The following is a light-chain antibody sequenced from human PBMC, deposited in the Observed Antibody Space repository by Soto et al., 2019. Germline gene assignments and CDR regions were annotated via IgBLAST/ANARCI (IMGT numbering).Light chain of an antibody. Sequence: QSALTQPASVSGSHGQAITISCTGTGSDVGGYNYVSWYQQHPGQAPKLIIYNVSDRPSGVSNRFSGSKSGNRASLTISGLQAEDEADYFCSSYTSTTTVLFGGGTKVTVL. CDR3: SSYTSTTTVL. CDR2: NVS. V-gene: IGLV2-14*03. CDR1: GSDVGGYNY. J-gene: IGLJ2*01.